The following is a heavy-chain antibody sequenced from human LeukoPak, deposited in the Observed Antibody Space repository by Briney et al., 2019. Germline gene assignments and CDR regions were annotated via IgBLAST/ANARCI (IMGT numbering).Heavy chain of an antibody. V-gene: IGHV3-23*01. CDR2: ICSNDNNT. Sequence: GGSLRLSCTASGFTVSSYAMNWVRQAPGKGLEWVSAICSNDNNTYYANSVKGRFTISRDNSKNTLSLQLNSLRAEDTAVYYCAKGTSSSCYSAPNYWGQGTLVTVSS. D-gene: IGHD2-15*01. CDR3: AKGTSSSCYSAPNY. J-gene: IGHJ4*02. CDR1: GFTVSSYA.